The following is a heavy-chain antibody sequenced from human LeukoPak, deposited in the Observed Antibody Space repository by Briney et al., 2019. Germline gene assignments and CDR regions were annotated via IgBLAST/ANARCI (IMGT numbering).Heavy chain of an antibody. Sequence: ASVKVSCKVSGYTLTELSMHWVRQAPGKGLERMGGFDPEDGETIYAQKFQGRVTMTEDTSTDTAYMELSSLRSEDTAVYYCATDSMMDYYFDYWGQGTLVTVSS. CDR3: ATDSMMDYYFDY. CDR2: FDPEDGET. CDR1: GYTLTELS. J-gene: IGHJ4*02. V-gene: IGHV1-24*01. D-gene: IGHD2/OR15-2a*01.